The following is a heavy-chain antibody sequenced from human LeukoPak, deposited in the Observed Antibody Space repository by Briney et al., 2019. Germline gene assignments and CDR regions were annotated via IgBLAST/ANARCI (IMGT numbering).Heavy chain of an antibody. V-gene: IGHV3-64*01. CDR2: ISSNGGST. Sequence: GGSLRLSCAASGFTFSSYTMHWVRQAPGKGLEYVSAISSNGGSTYYANSVKGRSTISRDNPKNTLYLQMGSLRAEDMAVYYCARSILRTVDAFDIWGQGTMVTVSS. J-gene: IGHJ3*02. CDR3: ARSILRTVDAFDI. D-gene: IGHD1-14*01. CDR1: GFTFSSYT.